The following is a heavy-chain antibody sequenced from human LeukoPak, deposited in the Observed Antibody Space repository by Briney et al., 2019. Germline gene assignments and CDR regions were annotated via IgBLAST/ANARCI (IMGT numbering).Heavy chain of an antibody. V-gene: IGHV4-34*01. J-gene: IGHJ1*01. CDR2: INHSGST. CDR1: GGSFSGYY. Sequence: SETLSLTCAVYGGSFSGYYWSWIRQPPGKGLEWIGEINHSGSTNYNPSLKSRVTISVDTSKNQFSLKLSSVTAADTAVYYCASGGSGSYYRVQYFQHWGQGTLVTASS. D-gene: IGHD1-26*01. CDR3: ASGGSGSYYRVQYFQH.